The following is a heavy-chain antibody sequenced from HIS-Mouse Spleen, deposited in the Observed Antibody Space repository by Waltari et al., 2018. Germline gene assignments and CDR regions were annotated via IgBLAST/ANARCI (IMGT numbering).Heavy chain of an antibody. V-gene: IGHV2-5*02. D-gene: IGHD6-13*01. Sequence: QITLKESGPTLVKPTQTLTLTCTFSGFSLSTSGVGVGWIRQPPGKALEWLALIYWDDDKRYSQSLKNRLTITKDTSKRQVVLTMTNMDPVDTATYYCAHREFQQLGRYFQHWGQGTLVTVSS. CDR2: IYWDDDK. CDR3: AHREFQQLGRYFQH. CDR1: GFSLSTSGVG. J-gene: IGHJ1*01.